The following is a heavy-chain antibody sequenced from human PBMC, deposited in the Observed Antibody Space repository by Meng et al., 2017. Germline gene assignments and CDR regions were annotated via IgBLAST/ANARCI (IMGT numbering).Heavy chain of an antibody. J-gene: IGHJ4*02. CDR3: ARAPLADSGGQDY. D-gene: IGHD6-19*01. CDR2: INPNSGGT. V-gene: IGHV1-2*06. CDR1: GYTFTGYY. Sequence: ASVKVSCKASGYTFTGYYMHWVRQAPGQGLEWMGRINPNSGGTNYAQKFQGRVTMTRDTSISTAYMELSRLRSDDTAVYYCARAPLADSGGQDYWGQGTLVTVSS.